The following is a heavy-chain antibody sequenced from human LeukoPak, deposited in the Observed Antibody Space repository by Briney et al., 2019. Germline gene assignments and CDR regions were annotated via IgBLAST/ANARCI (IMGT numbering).Heavy chain of an antibody. CDR1: GFTFSSYA. CDR2: ISGSGGST. J-gene: IGHJ4*02. D-gene: IGHD2-8*01. V-gene: IGHV3-23*01. Sequence: GGSLRLSCAASGFTFSSYAMSWVRQAPGKGLEWVSAISGSGGSTYYADSVKGRFTISRDNSKNTLYLQMNSLRAEDTAVYYCASHTERLIGYCTNGVCYNNCWGQGTLVTVSS. CDR3: ASHTERLIGYCTNGVCYNNC.